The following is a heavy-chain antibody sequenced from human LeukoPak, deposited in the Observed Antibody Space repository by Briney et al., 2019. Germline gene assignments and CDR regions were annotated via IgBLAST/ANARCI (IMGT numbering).Heavy chain of an antibody. CDR3: APGYCTSASCSHYFNY. CDR2: ISVSSSTI. D-gene: IGHD2-2*01. J-gene: IGHJ4*02. CDR1: GFSFTSYS. Sequence: PGGSLRLSCAASGFSFTSYSMNWVRQAPGKGLEWISYISVSSSTIYYADSVRGRFTISRDNAKNSLYLQMNSLRAEDTAMYYCAPGYCTSASCSHYFNYWGQGTLVTVSS. V-gene: IGHV3-48*01.